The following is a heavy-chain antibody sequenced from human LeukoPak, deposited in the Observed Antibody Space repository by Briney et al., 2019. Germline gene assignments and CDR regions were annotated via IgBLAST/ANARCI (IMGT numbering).Heavy chain of an antibody. CDR1: GGSISSYY. V-gene: IGHV4-59*08. J-gene: IGHJ5*02. D-gene: IGHD6-13*01. Sequence: PSETLSLTCTVSGGSISSYYWSWIRQPPGKGLEWIGYIYYSGSTNYNPSLKSRVTISVDMSKNQFSLKLSSVTAADTAVYYCASAAAGVDWFDPWGQGTLVTVSS. CDR3: ASAAAGVDWFDP. CDR2: IYYSGST.